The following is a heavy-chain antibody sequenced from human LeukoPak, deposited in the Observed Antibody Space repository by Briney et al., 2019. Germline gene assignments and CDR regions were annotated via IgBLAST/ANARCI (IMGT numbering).Heavy chain of an antibody. V-gene: IGHV4-39*01. J-gene: IGHJ6*03. CDR1: GGSISSSSYY. CDR2: IYYSGST. Sequence: SETLSLTCAVSGGSISSSSYYWGWIRQPPGKGLEWIGSIYYSGSTYYNPSLKSRVTISVDTSKNQFSLKLSSVTAADTAVYYCASPRGYSYANPYYYYYMDVWGKGTTVTVSS. CDR3: ASPRGYSYANPYYYYYMDV. D-gene: IGHD5-18*01.